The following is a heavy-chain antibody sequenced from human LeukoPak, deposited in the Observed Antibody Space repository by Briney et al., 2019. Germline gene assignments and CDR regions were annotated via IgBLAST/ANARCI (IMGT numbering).Heavy chain of an antibody. D-gene: IGHD1-1*01. CDR1: GGSFSGYY. V-gene: IGHV4-34*01. J-gene: IGHJ3*02. CDR2: IYYSGST. Sequence: SETLSLTCAVYGGSFSGYYWSWIRQPPGKGLEWIGSIYYSGSTYYNPSLKSRVTISVDTSKNQFSLKLSSVTAADTAVYYCARDGTSHAFDIWGQGTMVTVSS. CDR3: ARDGTSHAFDI.